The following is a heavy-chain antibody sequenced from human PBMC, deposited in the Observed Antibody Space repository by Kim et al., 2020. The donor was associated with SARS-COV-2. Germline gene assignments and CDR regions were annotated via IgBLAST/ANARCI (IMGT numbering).Heavy chain of an antibody. CDR3: AKITGIFSAGSVY. V-gene: IGHV3-23*01. CDR2: ISGDSGKS. Sequence: GWSLRLSCAASGFTFSSYAMSWVRQAPGKGLEWVSSISGDSGKSYYADSVKGRFTISRDNSKSTLYLQMDSLRAEDTAVYYCAKITGIFSAGSVYWGQGTLVTVSS. CDR1: GFTFSSYA. J-gene: IGHJ4*02. D-gene: IGHD3-10*01.